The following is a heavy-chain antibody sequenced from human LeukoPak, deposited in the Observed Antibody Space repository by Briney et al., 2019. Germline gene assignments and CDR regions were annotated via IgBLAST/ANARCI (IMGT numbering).Heavy chain of an antibody. CDR2: IYTSGST. CDR1: GASISIGGFY. CDR3: AREGDSGYCSGGSCYGWRNLDY. V-gene: IGHV4-61*02. Sequence: SETLSLTCTVSGASISIGGFYWTWIRQPAGKGLEWIGRIYTSGSTDYSPSLKSRVTISVDTSKNQFSLKLSSVTAADTAVYYCAREGDSGYCSGGSCYGWRNLDYWGQGTLATVSS. D-gene: IGHD2-15*01. J-gene: IGHJ4*02.